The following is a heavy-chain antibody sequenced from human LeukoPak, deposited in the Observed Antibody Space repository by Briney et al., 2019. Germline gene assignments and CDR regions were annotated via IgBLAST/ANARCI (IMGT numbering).Heavy chain of an antibody. V-gene: IGHV3-53*01. D-gene: IGHD2-15*01. CDR3: ARPSCSGGSCYYTY. CDR2: IYSGGST. CDR1: GFTVSSNY. Sequence: GGSLRLSCAASGFTVSSNYMSWVRQAPGKGLEWVSVIYSGGSTYYADSVKGRFTISRDNSKNTLYLQMNSLSAEDTAVYYCARPSCSGGSCYYTYWGQGTLVTVSS. J-gene: IGHJ4*02.